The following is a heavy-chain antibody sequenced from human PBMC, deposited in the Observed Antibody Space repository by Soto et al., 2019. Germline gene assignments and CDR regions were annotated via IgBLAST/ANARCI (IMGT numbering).Heavy chain of an antibody. D-gene: IGHD4-17*01. V-gene: IGHV4-30-2*01. Sequence: QLQLQESGSRLVKSSETLSLTCGVSGDTISTGGCSWAWIRQTPGKALEWIGHTYHSGNPDSNPSLKSCVFISVDRSKNQFFLKGRSVTAAGTAVYYCAIETYGDSVGYFDPGGQGILFTASS. CDR2: TYHSGNP. CDR3: AIETYGDSVGYFDP. CDR1: GDTISTGGCS. J-gene: IGHJ5*02.